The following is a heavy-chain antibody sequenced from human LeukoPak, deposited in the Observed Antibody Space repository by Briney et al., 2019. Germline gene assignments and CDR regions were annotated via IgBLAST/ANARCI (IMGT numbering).Heavy chain of an antibody. D-gene: IGHD4-17*01. CDR2: IKRKTDGGTT. Sequence: GGSLRLSCAASGFTFSNAWMSWVRQAPGKGLEWVGLIKRKTDGGTTDYAAPVKGRFTISRDDSKNTLYLQMNSLKTEDTAVYYCTWGGDYGIWFDFWGQGTLVTVSS. V-gene: IGHV3-15*01. J-gene: IGHJ5*01. CDR1: GFTFSNAW. CDR3: TWGGDYGIWFDF.